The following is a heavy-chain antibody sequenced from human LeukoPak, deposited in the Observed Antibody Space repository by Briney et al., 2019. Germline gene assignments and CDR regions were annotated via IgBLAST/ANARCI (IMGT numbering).Heavy chain of an antibody. Sequence: PGGSLRLSCAASGFTFSSYGMHWVRQAPGKGLEWVAFIRYDGSNKYYADSVKGRFTISRDNSKNTLYLQMNSLRAEDTAVYYCAKDNPIAVAGTVDYWGQGTLVTASS. CDR1: GFTFSSYG. CDR3: AKDNPIAVAGTVDY. CDR2: IRYDGSNK. V-gene: IGHV3-30*02. D-gene: IGHD6-19*01. J-gene: IGHJ4*02.